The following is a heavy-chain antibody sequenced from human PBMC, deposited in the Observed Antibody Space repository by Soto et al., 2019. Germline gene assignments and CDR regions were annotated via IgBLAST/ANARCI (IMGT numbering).Heavy chain of an antibody. CDR2: IIPIFGTA. J-gene: IGHJ4*02. D-gene: IGHD3-10*01. Sequence: SVKVSCKASGGTFSSYAISWVRQAPGQGLEWMGGIIPIFGTANYAQKFQGRVTITADESTSTAYMELSSLRSEDTAVYYCERGYADSGSGSYSFDYWGQGTLVTVSS. CDR3: ERGYADSGSGSYSFDY. V-gene: IGHV1-69*13. CDR1: GGTFSSYA.